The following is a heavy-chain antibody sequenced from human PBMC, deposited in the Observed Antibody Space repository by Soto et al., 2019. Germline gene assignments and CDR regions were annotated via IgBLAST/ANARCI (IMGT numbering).Heavy chain of an antibody. CDR3: ARDRVAWYYGSGSGRGDY. D-gene: IGHD3-10*01. CDR2: IIPILGIA. CDR1: GGTFSSYT. J-gene: IGHJ4*02. V-gene: IGHV1-69*08. Sequence: QVQLVQSGAEVKKPGSSVKVSCKASGGTFSSYTISWVRQAPGQGLEWMGRIIPILGIANYAQKFQGRVTITADKSTSTAYMELSSLRSEDTVVYYCARDRVAWYYGSGSGRGDYWGQGTLVTVSS.